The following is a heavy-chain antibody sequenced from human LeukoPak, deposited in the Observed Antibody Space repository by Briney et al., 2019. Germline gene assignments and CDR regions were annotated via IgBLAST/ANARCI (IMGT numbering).Heavy chain of an antibody. J-gene: IGHJ4*02. Sequence: GGSLRLSCAASGFTFSNAWMSWVRQAPGKGLEWVGRIKSKTDGGTTDYAAPVKGRFTISRDDSINTLYLQMNSLKTEDTAVYYCTTFVRITMVRGVDYWGQGTLVTVSS. V-gene: IGHV3-15*01. CDR2: IKSKTDGGTT. CDR3: TTFVRITMVRGVDY. D-gene: IGHD3-10*01. CDR1: GFTFSNAW.